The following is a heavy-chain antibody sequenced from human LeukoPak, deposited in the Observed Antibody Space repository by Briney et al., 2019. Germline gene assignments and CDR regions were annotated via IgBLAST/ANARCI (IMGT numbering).Heavy chain of an antibody. J-gene: IGHJ5*02. Sequence: ASVKVSCKVSGYTLTELSMHWVRQAPGKGLEWMGGFDPGDGETIYAQKFQGRVTMTEDTSTDTAYMELSSLRSEDTAVYYCATGHEQTLYSSSWYWFDPWGQGTLVTVSS. CDR2: FDPGDGET. V-gene: IGHV1-24*01. D-gene: IGHD6-13*01. CDR1: GYTLTELS. CDR3: ATGHEQTLYSSSWYWFDP.